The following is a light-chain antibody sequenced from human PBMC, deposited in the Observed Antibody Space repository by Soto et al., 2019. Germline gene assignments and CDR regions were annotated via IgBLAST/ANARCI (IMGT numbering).Light chain of an antibody. CDR2: GAS. CDR1: QSVSSNY. CDR3: QQYGSSIKT. J-gene: IGKJ1*01. V-gene: IGKV3-20*01. Sequence: EIVLTQFPGTLSLSPGERATLSCRASQSVSSNYVAWHQQRRGQSPNLLVFGASNRAPGIPDRFSGSGSGTDFTLTISRLEPEDFAVYYCQQYGSSIKTFGQGTKVDIK.